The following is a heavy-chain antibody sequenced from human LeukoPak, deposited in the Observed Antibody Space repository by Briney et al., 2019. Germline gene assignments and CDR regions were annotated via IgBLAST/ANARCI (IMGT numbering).Heavy chain of an antibody. CDR2: INHSGST. D-gene: IGHD6-13*01. V-gene: IGHV4-34*01. CDR3: ARDFGAAGDMDV. J-gene: IGHJ6*03. Sequence: SETLSLTCAVYGGSFSGYYWSWIRQPPGKGLEWIGEINHSGSTNYNPSLKSRVTISVDTSKNQFSLKLSSVTAADTAVYYCARDFGAAGDMDVWGKGTTVTVSS. CDR1: GGSFSGYY.